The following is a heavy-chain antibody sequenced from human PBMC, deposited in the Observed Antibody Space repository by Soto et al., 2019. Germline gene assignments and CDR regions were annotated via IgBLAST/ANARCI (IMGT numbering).Heavy chain of an antibody. CDR3: ARVRRSYYYDSSGSNGYYYGMDV. J-gene: IGHJ6*02. D-gene: IGHD3-22*01. Sequence: GASVKVSCKASGGTFSSYAISWVRQAPGQGLEWMGGIIPNFGTANYAQKFQGRVTITADESTSTAYMELSSLRSEDTAVYYCARVRRSYYYDSSGSNGYYYGMDVWGQGTTVTVSS. CDR2: IIPNFGTA. V-gene: IGHV1-69*13. CDR1: GGTFSSYA.